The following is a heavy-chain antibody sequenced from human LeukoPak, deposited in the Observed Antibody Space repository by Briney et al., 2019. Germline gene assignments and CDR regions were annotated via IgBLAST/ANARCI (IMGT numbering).Heavy chain of an antibody. CDR2: ISDTGGNT. D-gene: IGHD3-22*01. CDR3: ATLVFDSSGYSYFDY. J-gene: IGHJ4*02. V-gene: IGHV3-23*01. CDR1: GFTFSRYA. Sequence: GGSLRLSCAASGFTFSRYAMSWVRQAPGKGLEWLSAISDTGGNTYYTDSVKGLFTISRDNSRNTLYLQMNSLRVEDTASYYCATLVFDSSGYSYFDYWGQGTLVTVSS.